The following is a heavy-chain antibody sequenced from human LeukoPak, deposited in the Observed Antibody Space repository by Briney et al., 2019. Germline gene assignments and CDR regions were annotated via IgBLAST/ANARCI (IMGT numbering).Heavy chain of an antibody. CDR1: GFTFSNYW. J-gene: IGHJ4*02. Sequence: GGSLRPSCAASGFTFSNYWMSWVRQTPGKGLEWVANIKEDGSDKYYVDSLKGRFTISRDNAKNSLCLQMNSLRAEDTAVYYCAKDRTRQAYWGQGTLVTVSS. V-gene: IGHV3-7*03. CDR2: IKEDGSDK. CDR3: AKDRTRQAY. D-gene: IGHD3-3*01.